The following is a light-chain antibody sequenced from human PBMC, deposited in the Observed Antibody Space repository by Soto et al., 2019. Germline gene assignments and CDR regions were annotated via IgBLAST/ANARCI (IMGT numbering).Light chain of an antibody. Sequence: QSVLTQPPSASASLGASVTLTCTLSSGYSNYKADWYQQRPGKGPRFVMRVGTGGIVGSKGDGIPDRFSVLGSGLNRYLTIKNIQEEDESDYHCGADHGSGSNFVVFGGGTKLTVL. CDR1: SGYSNYK. J-gene: IGLJ2*01. V-gene: IGLV9-49*01. CDR3: GADHGSGSNFVV. CDR2: VGTGGIVG.